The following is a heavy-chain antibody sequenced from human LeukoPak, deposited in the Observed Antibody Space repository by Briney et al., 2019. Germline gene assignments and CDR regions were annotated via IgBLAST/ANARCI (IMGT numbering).Heavy chain of an antibody. CDR3: AKIGGTTCF. CDR1: GFTFSSYP. D-gene: IGHD4-17*01. CDR2: ISASGRNT. V-gene: IGHV3-23*01. Sequence: GGSLRLSCAASGFTFSSYPMSWVRQAPGKGLEWVSSISASGRNTYYADSVKGRFTISRDNSKNTLYLQMNSLRADDTAVYYCAKIGGTTCFWGQGTLVTVSS. J-gene: IGHJ4*02.